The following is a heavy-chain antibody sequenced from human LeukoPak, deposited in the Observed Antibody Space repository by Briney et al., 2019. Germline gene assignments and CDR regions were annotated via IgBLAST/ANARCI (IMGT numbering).Heavy chain of an antibody. D-gene: IGHD6-13*01. CDR3: VRVAAAGIYYFDY. Sequence: GGSLRISCGASGFTFSDHYMDWVRQAPGKGLEWVARTRNKAKSNTTEYAASVRGRFTISRDGSKNSLYLQMNSLKAEDTAVYYCVRVAAAGIYYFDYWGQGTLVTVSS. J-gene: IGHJ4*02. CDR2: TRNKAKSNTT. CDR1: GFTFSDHY. V-gene: IGHV3-72*01.